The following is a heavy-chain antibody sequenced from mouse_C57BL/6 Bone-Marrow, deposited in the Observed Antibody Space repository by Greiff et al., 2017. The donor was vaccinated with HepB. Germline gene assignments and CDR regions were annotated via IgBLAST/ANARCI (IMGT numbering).Heavy chain of an antibody. CDR1: GYTFTSYW. V-gene: IGHV1-64*01. Sequence: VKLQESGAELVKPGASVKLSCKASGYTFTSYWMHWVKQRPGQGLEWIGMIHPNSGSTNYNEKFKSKATLTVDKSSSTAYMQLRSLTSEDSAVYYCARFYYDYGYYFDYWGQGTTLTVSS. CDR2: IHPNSGST. J-gene: IGHJ2*01. D-gene: IGHD2-4*01. CDR3: ARFYYDYGYYFDY.